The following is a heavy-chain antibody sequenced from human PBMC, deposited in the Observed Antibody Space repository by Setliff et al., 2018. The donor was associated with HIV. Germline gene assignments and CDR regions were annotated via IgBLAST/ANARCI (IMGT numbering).Heavy chain of an antibody. CDR3: ARSRGTWGTSFGY. Sequence: ASVKVSCKASGGTFSSYAISWVRQAPGQGLEWMGGIIPIFPSPKYAQKFQGRVTITADESTNTAYMELSSLRFEDTAVYYCARSRGTWGTSFGYWGLGTLVTVSS. CDR2: IIPIFPSP. D-gene: IGHD3-16*01. V-gene: IGHV1-69*13. J-gene: IGHJ4*02. CDR1: GGTFSSYA.